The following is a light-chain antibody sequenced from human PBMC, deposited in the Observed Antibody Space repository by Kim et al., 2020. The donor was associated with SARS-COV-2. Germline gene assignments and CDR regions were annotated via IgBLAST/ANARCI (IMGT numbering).Light chain of an antibody. Sequence: PGRRATISCTGSSSNIGAGYDVHWYQQLPGTAPKLLIYVNSNRPSGVPDRFSGSKSGTSASLAITGLQAEDEADYYCQSYDSSHVVFGGGTQLTVL. CDR1: SSNIGAGYD. J-gene: IGLJ2*01. CDR2: VNS. CDR3: QSYDSSHVV. V-gene: IGLV1-40*01.